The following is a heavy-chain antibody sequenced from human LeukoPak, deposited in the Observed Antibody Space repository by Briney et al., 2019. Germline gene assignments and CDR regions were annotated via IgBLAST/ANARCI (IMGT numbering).Heavy chain of an antibody. CDR2: IYYSGST. V-gene: IGHV4-39*07. CDR1: GGSIRSSNYY. CDR3: ARRRSSTTYYYYYYMDV. D-gene: IGHD2-2*01. Sequence: SETLSLTCIVSGGSIRSSNYYWGWIRQPPGKGLEWIGSIYYSGSTNYNPSLKSRVTISVDTSKNQFSLKLSSVTAADTAVYYCARRRSSTTYYYYYYMDVWGKGTTVTISS. J-gene: IGHJ6*03.